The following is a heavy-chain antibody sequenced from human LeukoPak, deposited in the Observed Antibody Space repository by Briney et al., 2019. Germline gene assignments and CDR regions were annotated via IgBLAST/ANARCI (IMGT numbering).Heavy chain of an antibody. CDR3: AKDLRYVSGLGDDWFDP. CDR1: GFTFSSCA. CDR2: ISGSGGST. D-gene: IGHD6-19*01. V-gene: IGHV3-23*01. J-gene: IGHJ5*02. Sequence: PGGSLRLSCAASGFTFSSCAMSWVRKAPGKGLELVSAISGSGGSTYYADSVKGRFTIHRDNSKNTLYLQMTCLRAEDTAVYYCAKDLRYVSGLGDDWFDPWGQGTLATVSS.